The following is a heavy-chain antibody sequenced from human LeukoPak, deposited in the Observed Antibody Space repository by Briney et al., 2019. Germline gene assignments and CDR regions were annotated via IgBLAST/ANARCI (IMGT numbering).Heavy chain of an antibody. D-gene: IGHD6-25*01. J-gene: IGHJ6*02. CDR3: AKDIGGPLDDYYGMDV. CDR2: ISWNSGSI. CDR1: GFTFDDYA. V-gene: IGHV3-9*01. Sequence: PGGSLRLSCAASGFTFDDYAMHWVRQAPGKGLEWVSGISWNSGSIGYADSVKGRFTISRDNAKNSLYLQMNSLRAEDTALYYCAKDIGGPLDDYYGMDVWGQGTTVTVSS.